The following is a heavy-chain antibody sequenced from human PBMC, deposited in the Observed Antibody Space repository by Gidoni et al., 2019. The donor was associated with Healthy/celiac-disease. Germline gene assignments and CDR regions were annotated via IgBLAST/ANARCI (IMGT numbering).Heavy chain of an antibody. V-gene: IGHV3-73*02. D-gene: IGHD2-2*01. CDR2: IRSKANSYAT. J-gene: IGHJ3*01. CDR1: GVTSSGSA. CDR3: TIYMR. Sequence: EVQLVESGGGLVQPGGSLKLSCAASGVTSSGSAMHWVRQASGKGLGWVGRIRSKANSYATAYAASVKGRFTISRDDSKNTAYLQMNSLKTEDTAVYYCTIYMRWGQGTMVTVSS.